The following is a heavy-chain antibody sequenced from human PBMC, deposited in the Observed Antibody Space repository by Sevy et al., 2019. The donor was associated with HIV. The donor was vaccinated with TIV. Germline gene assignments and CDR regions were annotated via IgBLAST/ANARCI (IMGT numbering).Heavy chain of an antibody. V-gene: IGHV3-7*01. CDR1: GFTFSSYW. D-gene: IGHD2-15*01. CDR2: IKQDGSEK. J-gene: IGHJ4*02. Sequence: GGSLRLSCAASGFTFSSYWMSWVRQAPGKGLEWVANIKQDGSEKYYVDSVKGRFTISRDNARNSLYLQMNSLRAEDTAGYYCARLGYCSGGSCYANDYWGQGTLVTVSS. CDR3: ARLGYCSGGSCYANDY.